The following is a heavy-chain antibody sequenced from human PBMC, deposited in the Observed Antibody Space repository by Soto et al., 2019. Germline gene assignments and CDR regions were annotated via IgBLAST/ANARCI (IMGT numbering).Heavy chain of an antibody. V-gene: IGHV1-24*01. Sequence: ASVKVSCKVSGYTLTELSMHWVRQAPGKGLEWMGGFDPEDGETIYAQKFQGRVTMTEDTSTDTAYMELSSLRSEDTAVYYCATGITLSHNSFVPWGQGPLATLSS. D-gene: IGHD3-3*01. CDR1: GYTLTELS. CDR3: ATGITLSHNSFVP. CDR2: FDPEDGET. J-gene: IGHJ5*02.